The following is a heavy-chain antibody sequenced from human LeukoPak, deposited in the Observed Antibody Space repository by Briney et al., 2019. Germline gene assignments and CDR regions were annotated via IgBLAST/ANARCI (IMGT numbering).Heavy chain of an antibody. J-gene: IGHJ6*03. CDR2: IYYSGST. CDR3: ARGRTNYDFWSGYYFGGDYYYYMDV. Sequence: PSETLSHTCTVSGGSISSHYWSWIRQPPGKGLEWIGYIYYSGSTNYNPSLKSRVTISVDTSKNQFSLKLSSVTAADTAVYYCARGRTNYDFWSGYYFGGDYYYYMDVWGKGTTVTVSS. V-gene: IGHV4-59*11. D-gene: IGHD3-3*01. CDR1: GGSISSHY.